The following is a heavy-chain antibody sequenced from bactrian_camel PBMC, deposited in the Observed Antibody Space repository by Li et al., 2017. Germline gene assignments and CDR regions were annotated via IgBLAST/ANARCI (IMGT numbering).Heavy chain of an antibody. CDR3: VRDFNVIASMIFGY. Sequence: HVQLVESGGGLVQPGGSLRISCEASGFTVSAYAMSWVRQAPGKGLEWVAGIYSDDSNARYAESMKGRFTISRDNAKNTLHLQMNSLKPEDTAVYYCVRDFNVIASMIFGYWGQGTQVTVS. CDR1: GFTVSAYA. D-gene: IGHD4*01. V-gene: IGHV3S7*01. CDR2: IYSDDSNA. J-gene: IGHJ6*01.